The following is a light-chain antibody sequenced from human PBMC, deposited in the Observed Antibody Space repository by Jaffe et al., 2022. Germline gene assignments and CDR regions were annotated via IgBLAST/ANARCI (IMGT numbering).Light chain of an antibody. Sequence: QSALTQPASVSGSPGQSITISCTGTSSDVGVYNYVSWYQQHPGKAPKLMIYEVSNRPSGVSNRFSGSKSGSTASLTISGLRVEDEADYYCSSYTSSDTWVFGGGTKMTVL. CDR2: EVS. CDR3: SSYTSSDTWV. V-gene: IGLV2-14*01. CDR1: SSDVGVYNY. J-gene: IGLJ3*02.